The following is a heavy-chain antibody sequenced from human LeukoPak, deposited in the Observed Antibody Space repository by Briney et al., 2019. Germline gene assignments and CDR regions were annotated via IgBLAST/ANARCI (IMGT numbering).Heavy chain of an antibody. Sequence: SETLSLTCTVSGGSISSGSYYWSWIRQPAGKGLEWIGRIYTSGSTNYNPSLKSRVTISVDTSKNQFSLKLSSVTAADTAVYYCARGRRYPKTYYYYYMDVWGKGTTVTVSS. CDR2: IYTSGST. CDR3: ARGRRYPKTYYYYYMDV. D-gene: IGHD1-14*01. CDR1: GGSISSGSYY. V-gene: IGHV4-61*02. J-gene: IGHJ6*03.